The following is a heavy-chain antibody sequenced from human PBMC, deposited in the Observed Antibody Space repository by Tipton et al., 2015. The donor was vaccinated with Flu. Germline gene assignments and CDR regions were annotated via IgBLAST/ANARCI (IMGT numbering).Heavy chain of an antibody. CDR2: ISAYNGNT. Sequence: QLVQSGAEVKKPGASGKVSCKASGYSFTSFGISWVRQAPGQGLEWMGWISAYNGNTNYVQKLQGRVTMTTDTSTSTAYMELRSLTSDDTAMYYCARDQQQLKPGFGPWGQGTLVTVSS. D-gene: IGHD6-13*01. CDR1: GYSFTSFG. J-gene: IGHJ5*02. CDR3: ARDQQQLKPGFGP. V-gene: IGHV1-18*01.